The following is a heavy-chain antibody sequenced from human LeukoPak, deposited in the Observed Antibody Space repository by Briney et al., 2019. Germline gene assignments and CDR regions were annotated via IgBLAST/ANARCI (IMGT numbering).Heavy chain of an antibody. CDR3: ARDRATELLWFGELLSTAPFDY. CDR2: TRNKANSYTT. D-gene: IGHD3-10*01. J-gene: IGHJ4*02. Sequence: GGSLRLSCAASGFTFSDHYMDWVRQAPGKGLEWVGRTRNKANSYTTEYAASVKGRFTISRDDSKNSLYLQMNSLKTEDTAVYYCARDRATELLWFGELLSTAPFDYWGQGTLVTVSS. CDR1: GFTFSDHY. V-gene: IGHV3-72*01.